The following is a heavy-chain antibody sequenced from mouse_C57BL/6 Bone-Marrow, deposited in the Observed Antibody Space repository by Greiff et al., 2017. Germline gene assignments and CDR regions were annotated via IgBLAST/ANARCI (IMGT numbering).Heavy chain of an antibody. CDR2: IRLKSDNYAT. CDR3: TRYYYGSSPPYFDY. V-gene: IGHV6-3*01. J-gene: IGHJ2*01. CDR1: GFTFSNYW. Sequence: DVQLVESGGGLVQPGGSMKLSCVASGFTFSNYWMNWVRQSPEKGLEWVAQIRLKSDNYATHYAESVKGRFTISRDDSKSSVYLQMNNLRAEDTGIYYCTRYYYGSSPPYFDYWGQGTTLTVSS. D-gene: IGHD1-1*01.